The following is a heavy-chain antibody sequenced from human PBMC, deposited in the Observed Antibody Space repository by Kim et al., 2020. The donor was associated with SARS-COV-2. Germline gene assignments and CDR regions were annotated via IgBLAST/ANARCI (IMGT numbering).Heavy chain of an antibody. J-gene: IGHJ4*02. CDR3: ARESHWNQEKGSFDY. CDR2: IWYDGSNK. V-gene: IGHV3-33*01. D-gene: IGHD1-1*01. CDR1: GFTFSSYG. Sequence: GGSLRLSCAASGFTFSSYGMHWVRQAPGKGLEWVAVIWYDGSNKYYADSVKGRFTISRDNSKNTLYLQMNSLRAEDTAVYYCARESHWNQEKGSFDYWGQGTLVTVSS.